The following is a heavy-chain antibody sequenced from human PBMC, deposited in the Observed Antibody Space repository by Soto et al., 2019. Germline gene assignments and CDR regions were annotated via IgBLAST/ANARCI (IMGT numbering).Heavy chain of an antibody. J-gene: IGHJ6*02. CDR2: IYYSGST. Sequence: SETLSLTCTVSGVSISSSSYYWGWIRQPPGKGLEWIGSIYYSGSTYYNPSLKSRVTISVDTSKNQFSLKLSSVTAADTAVYYCARQAVPSTMDYYYYGMDVWGQGTTVTV. D-gene: IGHD5-12*01. CDR1: GVSISSSSYY. CDR3: ARQAVPSTMDYYYYGMDV. V-gene: IGHV4-39*01.